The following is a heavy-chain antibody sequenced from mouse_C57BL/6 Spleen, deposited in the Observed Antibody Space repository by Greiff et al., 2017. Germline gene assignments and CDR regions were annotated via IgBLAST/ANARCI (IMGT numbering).Heavy chain of an antibody. Sequence: EVNVVQSVAELVRPGASVKLSCTASGFTFKNSYMHWVKQRPEQGLEWIGRIDPANGNTNYAPKFQGKATITADTSSNTAYLQLSSLTSEDTAIYYCAIPYFGYWGRGTTLTVSS. J-gene: IGHJ2*01. V-gene: IGHV14-3*01. CDR3: AIPYFGY. CDR2: IDPANGNT. CDR1: GFTFKNSY.